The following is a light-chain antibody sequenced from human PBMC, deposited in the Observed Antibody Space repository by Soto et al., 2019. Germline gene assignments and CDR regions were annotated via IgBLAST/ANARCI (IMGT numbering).Light chain of an antibody. CDR3: QQYNHWLFT. J-gene: IGKJ4*01. CDR1: QSVSDN. V-gene: IGKV3-15*01. Sequence: EIVMTQSPATLSVSPGERITLSCRASQSVSDNLAWYQQKPGQAPRLLMYGASTRATGIPARFSGSGSGTEFTLTISSLQSEDFEVYYCQQYNHWLFTSGGGTRVEIK. CDR2: GAS.